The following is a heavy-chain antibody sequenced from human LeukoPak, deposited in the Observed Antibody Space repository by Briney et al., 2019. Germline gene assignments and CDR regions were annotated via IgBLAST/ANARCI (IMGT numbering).Heavy chain of an antibody. CDR1: GYTFTSYG. V-gene: IGHV1-18*01. D-gene: IGHD5-18*01. CDR2: ISAYNGNT. CDR3: ARYRMDTAMGIFDY. J-gene: IGHJ4*02. Sequence: ASVKVSCKASGYTFTSYGISWVGQAPGQGLEWMGWISAYNGNTNYAQKLQGRVTMTTDTSTSTAYMELRSLRSDDTAVYYCARYRMDTAMGIFDYWGQGTLVTVSS.